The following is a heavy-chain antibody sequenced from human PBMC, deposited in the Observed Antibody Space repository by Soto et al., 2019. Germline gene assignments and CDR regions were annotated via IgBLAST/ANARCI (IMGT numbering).Heavy chain of an antibody. CDR1: GGIFTTFG. D-gene: IGHD3-3*01. CDR2: IIPIFGTV. CDR3: XXXTIFGAXXHAFDI. Sequence: QVQLVQSGAEVKKPGSSVKVSCKTSGGIFTTFGITWVRQAPGQGLEWMGGIIPIFGTVNYAQKFQDRVTIXXAXXXXXXXXXXXXXXXXXXXXXXXXXXTIFGAXXHAFDIWGQGTMVTVSS. J-gene: IGHJ3*02. V-gene: IGHV1-69*05.